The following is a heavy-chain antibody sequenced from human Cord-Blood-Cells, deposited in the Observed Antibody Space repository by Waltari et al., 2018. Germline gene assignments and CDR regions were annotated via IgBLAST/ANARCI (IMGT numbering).Heavy chain of an antibody. V-gene: IGHV4-34*01. CDR2: SNHSGST. D-gene: IGHD6-19*01. J-gene: IGHJ4*02. CDR3: ARVRWAVAGTGPFDY. CDR1: GGSFSGYY. Sequence: QVQLQQWGAGLLKPSETPSLTCAVAGGSFSGYYSSWIRQPPGQGLEWIGESNHSGSTNYNPSLKSRVTISVDTSKNQFSLKLSSVTAADTAVYYCARVRWAVAGTGPFDYWGQGTLVTVSS.